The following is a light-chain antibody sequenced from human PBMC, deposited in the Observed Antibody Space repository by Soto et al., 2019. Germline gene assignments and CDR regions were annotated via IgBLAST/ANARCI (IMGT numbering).Light chain of an antibody. CDR2: DAS. V-gene: IGKV3-11*01. Sequence: TQSPATLSLSPGERATLSCRASQSVSNFLAWYQQKPGQAPRLLIYDASNRATGIPARFSGSGSGTDFTLTIRSLEPEDFAIYYCQQRANWPLTTFGHGTRLEIK. CDR1: QSVSNF. CDR3: QQRANWPLTT. J-gene: IGKJ5*01.